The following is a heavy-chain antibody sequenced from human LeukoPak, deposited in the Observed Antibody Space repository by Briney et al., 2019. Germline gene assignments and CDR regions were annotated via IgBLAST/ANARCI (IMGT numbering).Heavy chain of an antibody. CDR3: AKWGERGVDFDY. CDR1: APSFSTYA. CDR2: ISVRVVST. D-gene: IGHD3-10*01. Sequence: GRSLRLSWAAAAPSFSTYAIRWVRQAPGKRLEWVLVISVRVVSTYYAHSVKGRFTISRDSSKNSLYLQMNSLIAEDPSVYYCAKWGERGVDFDYWGQGTLVTVSS. J-gene: IGHJ4*02. V-gene: IGHV3-23*01.